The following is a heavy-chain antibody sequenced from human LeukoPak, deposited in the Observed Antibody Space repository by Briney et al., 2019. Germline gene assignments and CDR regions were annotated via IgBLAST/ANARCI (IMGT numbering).Heavy chain of an antibody. V-gene: IGHV3-72*01. CDR1: GISISDHY. CDR2: SRNKVKSYTT. Sequence: GGSLRLSCVASGISISDHYMDWVRQAPGKGLEWVGRSRNKVKSYTTKYAASVKGRFTISRDDSKNSLYLQMSSLKTEDTAVYYCARGGGGEPLDYWGQGTLVTVSS. CDR3: ARGGGGEPLDY. J-gene: IGHJ4*02. D-gene: IGHD3-16*01.